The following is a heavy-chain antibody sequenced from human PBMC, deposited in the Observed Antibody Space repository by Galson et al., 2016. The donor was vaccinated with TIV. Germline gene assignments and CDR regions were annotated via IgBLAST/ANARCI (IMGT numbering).Heavy chain of an antibody. D-gene: IGHD3-22*01. J-gene: IGHJ4*02. Sequence: SVKVSCKASGYGFSNYGFIWVRQAPGQGLEWVGWISSYNGHIVYAQKFQGRVSMTEDTFTDTAYMELSSLVSDDTAVYYCATDLVYYYDSSGYSWGQGTLVTVSS. CDR3: ATDLVYYYDSSGYS. CDR2: ISSYNGHI. CDR1: GYGFSNYG. V-gene: IGHV1-18*01.